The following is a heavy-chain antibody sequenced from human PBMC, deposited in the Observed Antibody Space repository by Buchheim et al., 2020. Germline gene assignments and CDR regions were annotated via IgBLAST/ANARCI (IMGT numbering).Heavy chain of an antibody. CDR1: GFTFSSYW. CDR3: AIDVIGPYDY. CDR2: INTDGTTI. V-gene: IGHV3-74*01. Sequence: EVQLVESGGGLVQPGGSLRLSCAASGFTFSSYWMHWVRQVPGKGLVWVSNINTDGTTIRYADSVKGRFTISRDNAKNTLYLQMNSLSAEDTAVYYCAIDVIGPYDYWGQG. J-gene: IGHJ4*02.